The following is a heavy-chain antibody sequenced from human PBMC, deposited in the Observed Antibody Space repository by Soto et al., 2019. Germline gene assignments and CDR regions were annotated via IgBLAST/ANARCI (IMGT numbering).Heavy chain of an antibody. CDR2: IYFVGST. J-gene: IGHJ4*02. CDR3: ATLWGQD. Sequence: HLQRQEWGPGLLKPSETLSLTCTVSGGSFSIISYSWGWIRQPPGKGLEWIGRIYFVGSTSSTPSLQSRVTISVDTSKNQFSLKLSSVTAADTAVYYCATLWGQDWGQGTLVTVSS. D-gene: IGHD3-10*01. V-gene: IGHV4-39*01. CDR1: GGSFSIISYS.